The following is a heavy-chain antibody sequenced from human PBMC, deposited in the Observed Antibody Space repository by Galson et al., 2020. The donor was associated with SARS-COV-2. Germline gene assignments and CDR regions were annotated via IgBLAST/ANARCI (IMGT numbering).Heavy chain of an antibody. CDR3: AKGGIAVAIYYFDY. D-gene: IGHD6-19*01. CDR2: ISWNSDSI. J-gene: IGHJ4*02. Sequence: PGGSLRLSCAASGFTFDDYAMHWVRQAPGKGLEWVSGISWNSDSIGYADSVKGRFTISRDNAKNSLYLQRNSLGAEDTALYYCAKGGIAVAIYYFDYWGQGTLVTVSS. CDR1: GFTFDDYA. V-gene: IGHV3-9*01.